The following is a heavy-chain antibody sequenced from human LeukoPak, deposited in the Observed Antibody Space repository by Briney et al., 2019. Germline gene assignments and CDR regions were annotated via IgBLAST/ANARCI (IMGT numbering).Heavy chain of an antibody. CDR1: GGSITSGAYA. CDR3: ARGGEFYGSGTTHFDY. V-gene: IGHV4-30-2*01. CDR2: IYRSGST. J-gene: IGHJ4*02. Sequence: SETLSLTCAVSGGSITSGAYAWSWIRQPPGKGLEWIGYIYRSGSTSYKPSLKGRLSITIDQSKNQFSLNLRSVTAADTAFYYCARGGEFYGSGTTHFDYWGQGTLATVSS. D-gene: IGHD3-10*01.